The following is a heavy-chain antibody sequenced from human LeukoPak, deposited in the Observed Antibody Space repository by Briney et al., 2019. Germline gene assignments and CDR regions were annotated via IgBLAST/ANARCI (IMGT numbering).Heavy chain of an antibody. CDR1: GFTFSSYS. D-gene: IGHD6-25*01. V-gene: IGHV3-53*01. CDR3: ARDPPGIAASGSGG. Sequence: GGSLRLSCAASGFTFSSYSMNWVRQAPGRGLEWVALIYSGGMKKYADSVRGRFTISRDNSKNTLYLQMTNVRVEDTAVYYCARDPPGIAASGSGGWGQGTLVTVSS. CDR2: IYSGGMK. J-gene: IGHJ4*02.